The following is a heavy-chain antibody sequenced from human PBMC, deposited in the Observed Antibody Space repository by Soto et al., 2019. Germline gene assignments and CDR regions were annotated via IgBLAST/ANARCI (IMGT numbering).Heavy chain of an antibody. Sequence: PSETLSLTCAVYGGSFSGYYWSWIRQPPGKGLEWIGEINHSGSTNYNPSLKSRVTISVDTSKNQFSLKLSSVTAADTAVYYCARGALRYFDWSYWGHGTLVTVSS. CDR1: GGSFSGYY. J-gene: IGHJ4*01. CDR2: INHSGST. CDR3: ARGALRYFDWSY. D-gene: IGHD3-9*01. V-gene: IGHV4-34*01.